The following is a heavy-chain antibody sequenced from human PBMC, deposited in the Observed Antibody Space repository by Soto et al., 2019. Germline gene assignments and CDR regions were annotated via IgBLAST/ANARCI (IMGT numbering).Heavy chain of an antibody. Sequence: QVQLQESGPGLVKPSGTLSLTCAVSGDSISSPKWWTWLRQPPGKGLEWIGDLLHSGTTNYNPSLKRRVTLSVDKPQHQFSLPLTSVTAADTAISYGAYSSGWYRHDVWGQGTAVTVSS. CDR3: AYSSGWYRHDV. CDR2: LLHSGTT. V-gene: IGHV4-4*02. D-gene: IGHD6-19*01. J-gene: IGHJ3*01. CDR1: GDSISSPKW.